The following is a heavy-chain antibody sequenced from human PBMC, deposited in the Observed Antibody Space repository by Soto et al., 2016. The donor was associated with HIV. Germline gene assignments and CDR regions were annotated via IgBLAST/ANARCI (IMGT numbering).Heavy chain of an antibody. V-gene: IGHV3-15*01. Sequence: EVQLVESGGGLVKPGGSLRLSCAASEFTFSNAWMSWVRQAPGKGLEWVGRIKSKTDGGTTDYAAPVKGRFTISRDDSKNTLYLQMNSLKTEDTAVYYCTTDLNYYDSSGYYRDYWGQGTLVHRLL. J-gene: IGHJ4*02. CDR1: EFTFSNAW. CDR2: IKSKTDGGTT. CDR3: TTDLNYYDSSGYYRDY. D-gene: IGHD3-22*01.